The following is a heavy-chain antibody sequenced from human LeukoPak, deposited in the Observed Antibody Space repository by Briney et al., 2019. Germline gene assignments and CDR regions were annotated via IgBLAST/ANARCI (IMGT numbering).Heavy chain of an antibody. D-gene: IGHD3-10*01. J-gene: IGHJ5*02. Sequence: SETLSLTCTVSGGSISSYYWSWIRQPPGNGLEWIGYISYSGNTNYNPSLKSRVTISVDTSKNQFSLKLSSVTAADTAMYYCARGPPGGQFDPWSQGTLVTVSS. CDR3: ARGPPGGQFDP. V-gene: IGHV4-59*01. CDR1: GGSISSYY. CDR2: ISYSGNT.